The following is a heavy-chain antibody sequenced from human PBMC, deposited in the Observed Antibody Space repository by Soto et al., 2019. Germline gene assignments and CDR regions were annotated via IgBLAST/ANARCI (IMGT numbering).Heavy chain of an antibody. CDR3: ARVGGNAAIGS. J-gene: IGHJ4*02. Sequence: SDTLSLTCPVSGLYITSGGYSLGWIRQPPGKGLEWIGIIYHSGTTYYNPSLRSRVSLSVDTSKNQFSLRVSSVTAADTAAYFCARVGGNAAIGSWGQGTLVTVSS. V-gene: IGHV4-30-2*01. CDR1: GLYITSGGYS. CDR2: IYHSGTT. D-gene: IGHD3-16*01.